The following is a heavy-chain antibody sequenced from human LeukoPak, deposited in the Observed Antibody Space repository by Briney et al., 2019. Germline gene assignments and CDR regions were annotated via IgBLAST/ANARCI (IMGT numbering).Heavy chain of an antibody. J-gene: IGHJ3*02. CDR3: AKELIIQPTGTVAFDI. CDR2: GSGSGGDT. CDR1: GFTFTTNA. D-gene: IGHD1-1*01. Sequence: PGGSLRLSCAASGFTFTTNAMSWVRQAPGKGLEWVSAGSGSGGDTYYANSVKGRFTISRDNSKNTLYLQMNSLRAEDTAVYFCAKELIIQPTGTVAFDIWGQGTMVTVSS. V-gene: IGHV3-23*01.